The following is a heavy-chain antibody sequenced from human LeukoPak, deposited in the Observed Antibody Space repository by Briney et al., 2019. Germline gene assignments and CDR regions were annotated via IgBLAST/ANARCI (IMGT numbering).Heavy chain of an antibody. Sequence: SETLSLTCTVSGYSISSGYYWGWIRQPPGKGLEWIGSIYHSGSTYYNPSLQSRVTISVDQSKNQFSPNLSSVTAADTAVYYFARRXXGGFDYWGQGTLVTVS. CDR2: IYHSGST. V-gene: IGHV4-38-2*02. D-gene: IGHD3-10*01. CDR1: GYSISSGYY. CDR3: ARRXXGGFDY. J-gene: IGHJ4*02.